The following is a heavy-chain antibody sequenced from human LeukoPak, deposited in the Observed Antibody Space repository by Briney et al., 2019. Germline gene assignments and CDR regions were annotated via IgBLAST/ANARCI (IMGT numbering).Heavy chain of an antibody. CDR2: IVVASGNT. CDR1: GFTLTTSA. D-gene: IGHD1-26*01. J-gene: IGHJ3*02. CDR3: AADHGGSYDAFDI. V-gene: IGHV1-58*02. Sequence: GASVEFSCKASGFTLTTSAMQWVRQARGQRPEWIGWIVVASGNTNYAQKFQERVTITRDMSTSTAYMELSSLRSEDTAVYYCAADHGGSYDAFDIWGQGTMVTVSS.